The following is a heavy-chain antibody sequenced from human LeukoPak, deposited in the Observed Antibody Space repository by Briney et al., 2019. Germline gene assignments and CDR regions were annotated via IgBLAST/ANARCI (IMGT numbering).Heavy chain of an antibody. J-gene: IGHJ4*02. Sequence: SETLSLTCAVSGGSISSGGYSWSWIRQPPGKGLEWIGYIYHSGSTNYNPSLKSRVTISVDKSKNQFSLKLSSVTAADTAVYYCARVYCSSTSCYFDYWGQGTLVTVSS. CDR3: ARVYCSSTSCYFDY. CDR1: GGSISSGGYS. V-gene: IGHV4-30-2*01. CDR2: IYHSGST. D-gene: IGHD2-2*01.